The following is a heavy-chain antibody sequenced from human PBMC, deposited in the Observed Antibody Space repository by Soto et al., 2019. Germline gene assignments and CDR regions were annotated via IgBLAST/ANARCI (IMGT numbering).Heavy chain of an antibody. J-gene: IGHJ3*02. CDR3: AKGSGSSSWRLVAFDI. Sequence: GGSLRLSCAASGFTFSSYAMSWVRQAPEKGLEWVSAISGSGGSTYYADSVKGRFTISRDNSKNTLYLQMNSLRAEDTAVYYCAKGSGSSSWRLVAFDIWGQGTMVTVSS. V-gene: IGHV3-23*01. CDR1: GFTFSSYA. D-gene: IGHD6-6*01. CDR2: ISGSGGST.